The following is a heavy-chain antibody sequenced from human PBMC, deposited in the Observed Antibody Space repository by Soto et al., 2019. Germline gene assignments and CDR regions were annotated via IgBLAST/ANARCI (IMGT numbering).Heavy chain of an antibody. J-gene: IGHJ4*02. CDR2: LYYSGST. Sequence: PWEPLSLTCNVSGGSVSSGRYYWSWLRPPPGKGLEWIGYLYYSGSTTYNASLKSRVTTSIGTSKKQCSLKLGTVTAADTAVYYCARDVKYCATCSYGFGYWSQGTLVTVSS. V-gene: IGHV4-61*01. CDR1: GGSVSSGRYY. CDR3: ARDVKYCATCSYGFGY. D-gene: IGHD4-17*01.